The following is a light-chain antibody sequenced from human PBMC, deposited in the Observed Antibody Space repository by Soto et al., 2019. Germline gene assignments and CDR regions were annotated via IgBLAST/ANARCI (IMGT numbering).Light chain of an antibody. CDR3: SSYSSTTTLVV. J-gene: IGLJ1*01. Sequence: QSALAQPASVSGTPGQTITLSCSASSSVFSGYNYVSWYQQHPGEAPKLTIYDVNNRPSGVSNRFSGSTSGNTASLTISGLQADDEADYYCSSYSSTTTLVVFGTGTKVTV. CDR1: SSVFSGYNY. CDR2: DVN. V-gene: IGLV2-14*03.